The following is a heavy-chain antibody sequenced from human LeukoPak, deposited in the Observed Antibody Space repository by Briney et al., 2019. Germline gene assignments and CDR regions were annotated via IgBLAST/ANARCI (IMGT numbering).Heavy chain of an antibody. D-gene: IGHD6-6*01. J-gene: IGHJ5*02. CDR1: GYTFTGYY. CDR2: INPNSGGT. CDR3: ARVAGPSSNWFDP. Sequence: ASVKVSCKASGYTFTGYYMHWVRQAPGQGLEWMGWINPNSGGTNYAQKFQGRVTMTRDTSISTAHMELSRLRSDDTAVYYCARVAGPSSNWFDPWGQGTLVTVSS. V-gene: IGHV1-2*02.